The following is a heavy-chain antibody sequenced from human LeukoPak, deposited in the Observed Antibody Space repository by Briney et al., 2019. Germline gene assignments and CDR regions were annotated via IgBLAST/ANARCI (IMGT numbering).Heavy chain of an antibody. D-gene: IGHD6-13*01. V-gene: IGHV4-34*01. Sequence: KPSETLSLTCAVYGGSFSGYYWSWIRQPPGKGLEWIGEINHSGNTNYNPSLKSRVTISVDTSKNQFSLKLSSVTAADTAVYYCARGFCFSSSCYPNWFDPWGQGTLVTVSS. J-gene: IGHJ5*02. CDR3: ARGFCFSSSCYPNWFDP. CDR1: GGSFSGYY. CDR2: INHSGNT.